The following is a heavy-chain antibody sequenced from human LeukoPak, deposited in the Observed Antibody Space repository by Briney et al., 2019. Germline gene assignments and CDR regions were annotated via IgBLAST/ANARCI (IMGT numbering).Heavy chain of an antibody. CDR3: ARDSYSSGYSLGAFDI. CDR2: ISSSSSTI. V-gene: IGHV3-48*04. CDR1: GFTFSSYS. J-gene: IGHJ3*02. D-gene: IGHD3-22*01. Sequence: GGSLRLSCAASGFTFSSYSMNWVRQAPGKGLEWVSYISSSSSTIYYADSVKGRFTISRDNAKNSLYLQMNSLRVEDTAVYYCARDSYSSGYSLGAFDIWGQGTMVTVSS.